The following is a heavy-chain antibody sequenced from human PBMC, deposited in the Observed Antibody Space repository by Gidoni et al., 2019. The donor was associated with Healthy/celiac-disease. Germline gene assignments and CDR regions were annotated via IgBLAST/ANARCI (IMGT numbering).Heavy chain of an antibody. J-gene: IGHJ3*02. Sequence: EVQLVESGGGLVKPGGSLRLSCAASGFTFSNAWMIWVRQAPGKGLEWVGRIKSKTDGGTTDYAAPVKGRFTISRDDSKNTLYLQMNSLKTEDTAVYYCTTDTEGDYDSSGYYAFDIWGQGTMVTVSS. CDR2: IKSKTDGGTT. V-gene: IGHV3-15*01. D-gene: IGHD3-22*01. CDR3: TTDTEGDYDSSGYYAFDI. CDR1: GFTFSNAW.